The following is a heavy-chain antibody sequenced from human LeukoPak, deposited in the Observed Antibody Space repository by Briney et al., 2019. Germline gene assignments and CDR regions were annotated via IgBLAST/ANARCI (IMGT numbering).Heavy chain of an antibody. D-gene: IGHD2-15*01. CDR3: ARGPQYCSDGSCYSYAFDI. J-gene: IGHJ3*02. V-gene: IGHV4-59*01. CDR1: GGSISTSY. CDR2: IYYNGST. Sequence: SETLSLTCTVSGGSISTSYWSWIRQPPGKGLEWIGYIYYNGSTNYNPSLKSRVTISVDTSKNQFSLKLSSVTAADTAVYYCARGPQYCSDGSCYSYAFDIWGQGTMVTVSS.